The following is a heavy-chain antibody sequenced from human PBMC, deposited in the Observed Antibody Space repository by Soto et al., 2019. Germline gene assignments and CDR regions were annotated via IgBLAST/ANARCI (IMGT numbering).Heavy chain of an antibody. J-gene: IGHJ6*01. V-gene: IGHV4-59*01. Sequence: QVQLQESGPGLVKPSETLSLTCTVSGGSISSYYWSWIRQPPGKGLEWIGYIYYSGSTNYNPSLKSRVTISVDTSKNQFSLKLSSVTAADTAVYYCARDRSVGFIRYFDWLPPTVDYGMDVW. CDR3: ARDRSVGFIRYFDWLPPTVDYGMDV. CDR1: GGSISSYY. D-gene: IGHD3-9*01. CDR2: IYYSGST.